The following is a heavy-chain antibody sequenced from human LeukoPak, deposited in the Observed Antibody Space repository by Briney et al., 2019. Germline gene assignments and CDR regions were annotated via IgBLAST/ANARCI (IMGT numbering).Heavy chain of an antibody. V-gene: IGHV4-59*11. CDR3: ARGGVVVAATNPYYYYYMDV. CDR1: GGPISSHY. CDR2: IYYSGST. D-gene: IGHD2-15*01. J-gene: IGHJ6*03. Sequence: SETLSLTCTVSGGPISSHYWSWIRQPPGKGLEWIGYIYYSGSTNYNPSLKSRVTISVDTSKNQFSLKLSSVTAADTAVYYCARGGVVVAATNPYYYYYMDVWGKGTTVTVSS.